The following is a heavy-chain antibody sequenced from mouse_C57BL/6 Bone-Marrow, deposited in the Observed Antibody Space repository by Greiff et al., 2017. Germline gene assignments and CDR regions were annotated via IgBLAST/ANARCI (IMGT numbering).Heavy chain of an antibody. CDR2: IDPSDSYT. CDR1: GYTFTSYW. D-gene: IGHD2-3*01. Sequence: QVQLQQPGAELVMPGASVKLSCKASGYTFTSYWMHWVKQRPGQGLEWIGEIDPSDSYTNYNQKFKGKSTLTVDKSSSTAYMQLSSLTSEDSAVYYCAGTYEGSVDYGGQGTGVPVSS. CDR3: AGTYEGSVDY. V-gene: IGHV1-69*01. J-gene: IGHJ4*01.